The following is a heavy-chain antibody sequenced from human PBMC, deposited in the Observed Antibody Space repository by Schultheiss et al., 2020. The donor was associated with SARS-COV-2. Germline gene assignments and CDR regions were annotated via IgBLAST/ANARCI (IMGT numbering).Heavy chain of an antibody. J-gene: IGHJ5*02. V-gene: IGHV1-2*06. CDR1: GYTFTSYY. Sequence: ASVKVSCKASGYTFTSYYMHWVRQAPGQGLEWMGRINPNSGGTNYAQKFQGRVTMTRDTSISTAYMELSSLGSDDTALYYCARANYYESGGYYFDYFDPWGQGTLVTVSS. CDR2: INPNSGGT. CDR3: ARANYYESGGYYFDYFDP. D-gene: IGHD3-22*01.